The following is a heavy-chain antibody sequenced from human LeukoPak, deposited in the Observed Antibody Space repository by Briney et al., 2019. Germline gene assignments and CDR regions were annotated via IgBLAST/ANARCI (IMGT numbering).Heavy chain of an antibody. Sequence: PGESLQISCQGSGYTFTNYWISWVRQLPGKGLEWMGTIDPRDSYTNYSPSFQGHVTFSADKSISTAYLQWSSLKASDTAMYYCGRRGICSGGSCYYWFDRWGRGTLVTVSS. CDR1: GYTFTNYW. V-gene: IGHV5-10-1*01. D-gene: IGHD2-15*01. CDR3: GRRGICSGGSCYYWFDR. CDR2: IDPRDSYT. J-gene: IGHJ5*02.